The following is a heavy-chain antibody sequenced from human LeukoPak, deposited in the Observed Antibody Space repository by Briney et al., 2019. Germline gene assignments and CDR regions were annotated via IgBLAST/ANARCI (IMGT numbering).Heavy chain of an antibody. V-gene: IGHV4-34*01. J-gene: IGHJ5*02. CDR3: ARASFFDSSGYYQTNWFDP. CDR2: INHSGST. CDR1: GGSFSGYY. D-gene: IGHD3-22*01. Sequence: ASETLSLTCAVYGGSFSGYYWSWIRQSPGKGLEWIGEINHSGSTNYNPSLKSRVTISVDTSKNQFSLKLRSVTAADTAVYYCARASFFDSSGYYQTNWFDPWGQGTLVTVSS.